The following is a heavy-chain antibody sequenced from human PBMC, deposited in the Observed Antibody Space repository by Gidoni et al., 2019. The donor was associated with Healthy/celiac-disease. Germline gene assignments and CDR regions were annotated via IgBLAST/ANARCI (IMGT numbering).Heavy chain of an antibody. CDR3: ASLDSSGSYYFDY. V-gene: IGHV4-39*01. J-gene: IGHJ4*02. CDR2: IYYSGST. CDR1: GGSISSSSYY. Sequence: QLQLQESGPGLVKPSETLSLTCTVSGGSISSSSYYWGWIRQPPGKGLEWIGSIYYSGSTYYNPSLKSRVTIFVDTSKNQFSLKLSSVTAADTAVYYCASLDSSGSYYFDYWGQGTLVTVSS. D-gene: IGHD6-19*01.